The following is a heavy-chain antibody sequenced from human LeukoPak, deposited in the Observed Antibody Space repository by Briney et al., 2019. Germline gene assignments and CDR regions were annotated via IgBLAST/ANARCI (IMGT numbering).Heavy chain of an antibody. D-gene: IGHD3-16*01. CDR2: IYHSGST. CDR1: GGSISRYY. Sequence: PSETLSLTCTVSGGSISRYYWSWIRQPPGKGLEWIGYIYHSGSTSYNPSLKSRVTISIDTSKKQFSLKLSSVTAADTAVYYCATFVGEADYGGQGTLVTVS. CDR3: ATFVGEADY. V-gene: IGHV4-59*01. J-gene: IGHJ4*02.